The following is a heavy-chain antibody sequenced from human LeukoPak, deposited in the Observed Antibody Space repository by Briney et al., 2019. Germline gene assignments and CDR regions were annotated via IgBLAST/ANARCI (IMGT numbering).Heavy chain of an antibody. J-gene: IGHJ5*02. Sequence: GGSLRLSCTASGFTFGYYAMSWVRQAPGKGLEWVGFIRSKAYGGTTEYAASVKGRFTISRDDSKSIAYLQMNSLKTEDTAVYYCTRGNVVVVAAEDWFVPWDQGTLVTVSS. CDR3: TRGNVVVVAAEDWFVP. CDR2: IRSKAYGGTT. CDR1: GFTFGYYA. D-gene: IGHD2-15*01. V-gene: IGHV3-49*04.